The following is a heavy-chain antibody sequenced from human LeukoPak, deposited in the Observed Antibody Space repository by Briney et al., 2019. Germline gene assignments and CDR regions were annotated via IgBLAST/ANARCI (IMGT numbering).Heavy chain of an antibody. J-gene: IGHJ4*02. V-gene: IGHV3-53*01. CDR1: GFTVSSNY. Sequence: GGSLRLSCAASGFTVSSNYMSWVRQAPGKGLEWVSVIYSGGSTYYADSVKGRFTISRDNSKNTLYLQMNSLRAEDTAVYYCAKDLGNPVYFGYWGQGTLVTVSS. CDR2: IYSGGST. D-gene: IGHD7-27*01. CDR3: AKDLGNPVYFGY.